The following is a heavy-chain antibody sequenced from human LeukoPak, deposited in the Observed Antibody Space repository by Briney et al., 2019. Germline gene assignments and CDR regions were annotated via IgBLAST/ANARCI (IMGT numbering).Heavy chain of an antibody. D-gene: IGHD5-12*01. J-gene: IGHJ6*03. CDR1: GGSISSYY. CDR3: ARLATIAYYYYYMDV. CDR2: IYTSGST. V-gene: IGHV4-4*09. Sequence: SETLSLTCTVSGGSISSYYWSWIQRPPGKGLEWIGYIYTSGSTNYNPSLKSRVTISVDTSKNQFPLKLSSVTAADTAVYYCARLATIAYYYYYMDVWGKGTTVTVSS.